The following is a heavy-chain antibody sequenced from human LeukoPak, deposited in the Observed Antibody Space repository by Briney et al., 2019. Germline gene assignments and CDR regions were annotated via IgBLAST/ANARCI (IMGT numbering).Heavy chain of an antibody. J-gene: IGHJ4*02. V-gene: IGHV1-24*01. D-gene: IGHD1-26*01. CDR2: FDPEDGET. CDR3: ATGVGATRETFDY. Sequence: GASVKVSCKVSGYTLTELSMHWVRQAPGKGLEWMGGFDPEDGETIYAQKFQGRVTMTEDTSTDTAYMELSSLRSVDTAVYYCATGVGATRETFDYWGQGTLVTVSS. CDR1: GYTLTELS.